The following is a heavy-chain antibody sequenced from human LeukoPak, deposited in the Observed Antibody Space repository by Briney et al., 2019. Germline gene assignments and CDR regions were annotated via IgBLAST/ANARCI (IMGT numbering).Heavy chain of an antibody. Sequence: TSVKVSCKASGYTFPSYFMHWVRQAPGQGLEWMGIINPTGGSTTYAQKFQGRVTMTRDTSTSIVYMELSSLRSDDTAVYYCARTAARRFDYWGQGTLVTVSS. J-gene: IGHJ4*02. CDR1: GYTFPSYF. V-gene: IGHV1-46*01. D-gene: IGHD6-6*01. CDR2: INPTGGST. CDR3: ARTAARRFDY.